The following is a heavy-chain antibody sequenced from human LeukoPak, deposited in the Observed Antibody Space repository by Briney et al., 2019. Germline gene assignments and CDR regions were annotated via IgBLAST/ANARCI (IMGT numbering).Heavy chain of an antibody. V-gene: IGHV3-66*02. CDR1: GFTVSSNY. D-gene: IGHD3-22*01. Sequence: GGSLRLSCAASGFTVSSNYMSWVRQAPGKGLEWVSVIYSGGSTYYADSVKGRFTISRDNSKNTLYLQMNSLRAEDTAVYYCARGPRSWYYYDSSGYYYYWGQGTLVTVSS. CDR3: ARGPRSWYYYDSSGYYYY. CDR2: IYSGGST. J-gene: IGHJ4*02.